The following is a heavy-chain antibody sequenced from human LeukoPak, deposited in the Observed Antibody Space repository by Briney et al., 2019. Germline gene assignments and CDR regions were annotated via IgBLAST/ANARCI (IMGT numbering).Heavy chain of an antibody. Sequence: PGGSLRLSCAAPGFTFSSYAMSWVRRAPGKGLEWVSAISGSGGSTYYADSVKGRFTISRDNSKNTLYLQMNSLRAEDTAVYYCAKDHIVLGNYFDYWGQGTLVTVSS. J-gene: IGHJ4*02. V-gene: IGHV3-23*01. CDR1: GFTFSSYA. CDR2: ISGSGGST. D-gene: IGHD2-8*01. CDR3: AKDHIVLGNYFDY.